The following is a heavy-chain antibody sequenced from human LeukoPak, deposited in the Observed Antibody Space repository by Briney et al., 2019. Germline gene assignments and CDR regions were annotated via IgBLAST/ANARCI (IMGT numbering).Heavy chain of an antibody. CDR1: GGSISSSSYY. J-gene: IGHJ2*01. CDR3: ARHLYYSASAFWYIDL. D-gene: IGHD3-10*01. V-gene: IGHV4-39*01. Sequence: SETLSLTCTVSGGSISSSSYYWGWIRQSPGKGLEWIGSVSQSGNTYYKSSLKSRVTVSLDTSKNEFSLTLTSVTAADTAEYYCARHLYYSASAFWYIDLWGRGTLVIVSP. CDR2: VSQSGNT.